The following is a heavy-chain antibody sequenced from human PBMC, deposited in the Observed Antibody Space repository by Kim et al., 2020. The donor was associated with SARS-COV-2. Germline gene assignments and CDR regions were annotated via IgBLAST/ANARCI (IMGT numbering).Heavy chain of an antibody. D-gene: IGHD3-16*02. V-gene: IGHV3-15*01. Sequence: GGSLRLSCAASGFTFKNAWMSWVRQAPGKGLEWVGRIKSKSDGGTTDYAAPVKGRFTISRDDPGNTLYLQMNSLKIDDTALYYCTGDDYLWGTYRPWGQGTLVTVSS. CDR3: TGDDYLWGTYRP. CDR2: IKSKSDGGTT. J-gene: IGHJ4*02. CDR1: GFTFKNAW.